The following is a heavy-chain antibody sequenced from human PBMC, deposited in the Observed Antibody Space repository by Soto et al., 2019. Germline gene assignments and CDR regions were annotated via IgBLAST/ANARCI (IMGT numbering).Heavy chain of an antibody. Sequence: SETLSLTCPVTGGSIRSYCWSWIRQPLRKGLEWIGNIYYSGSTTYISTLNNLVTRSVNTAKNQFSLKLSSGTAADTAVYYCARHESESYYDGYFDYWGQGTLVTVSS. CDR3: ARHESESYYDGYFDY. J-gene: IGHJ4*02. CDR1: GGSIRSYC. D-gene: IGHD1-26*01. CDR2: IYYSGST. V-gene: IGHV4-59*08.